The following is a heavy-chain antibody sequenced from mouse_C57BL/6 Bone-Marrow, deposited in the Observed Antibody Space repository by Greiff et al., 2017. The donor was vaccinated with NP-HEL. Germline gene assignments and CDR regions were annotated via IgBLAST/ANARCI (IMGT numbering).Heavy chain of an antibody. Sequence: QVQLQQPGAELVKPGASVKLSCKASGYTFTSYWMQWVKQRPGQGLEWIGEIDPSDSYTNYNQKFKGKATLTVDTSSSTAYMQLSSLTSEDAAVYYCASYVNWDRGFAYWGKGTLVTVSA. J-gene: IGHJ3*01. D-gene: IGHD4-1*01. CDR3: ASYVNWDRGFAY. V-gene: IGHV1-50*01. CDR2: IDPSDSYT. CDR1: GYTFTSYW.